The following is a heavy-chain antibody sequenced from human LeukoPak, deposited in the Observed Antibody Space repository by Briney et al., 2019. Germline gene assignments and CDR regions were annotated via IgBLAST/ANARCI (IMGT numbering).Heavy chain of an antibody. D-gene: IGHD4-17*01. J-gene: IGHJ3*02. CDR3: ARNGYGDNADAFDI. V-gene: IGHV1-2*02. CDR1: GYTFTGYY. CDR2: INPNSGGT. Sequence: ASVKVSCKASGYTFTGYYMHWVRQAPGQGLEWMGWINPNSGGTNYAQKFQGRVTMTRDTSISTAYMELSRLRSDDTAVYYCARNGYGDNADAFDIWGQGTMVTVSS.